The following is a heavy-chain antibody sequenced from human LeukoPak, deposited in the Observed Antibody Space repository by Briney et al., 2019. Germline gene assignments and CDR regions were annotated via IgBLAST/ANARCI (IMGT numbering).Heavy chain of an antibody. D-gene: IGHD2-2*01. V-gene: IGHV3-21*01. CDR2: ISSSSSYI. CDR1: GFTFSSYS. CDR3: ARETSIVVVPAANSRGWFDP. Sequence: GGSLRLSCAASGFTFSSYSMSWVRQAPGKVLEWVSSISSSSSYIYYADSVKGRFTISRDNAKNSLYLQMNSLRAEDTAVSYCARETSIVVVPAANSRGWFDPWGQGTLVTVSS. J-gene: IGHJ5*02.